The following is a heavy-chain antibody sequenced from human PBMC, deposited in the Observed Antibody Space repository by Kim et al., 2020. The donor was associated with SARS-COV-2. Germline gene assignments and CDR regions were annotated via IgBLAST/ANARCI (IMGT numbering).Heavy chain of an antibody. V-gene: IGHV3-15*05. CDR1: GFTFSDAW. CDR3: TTDRISDISSQFRH. Sequence: GGSLRLSCAASGFTFSDAWMSWVRQAPGKGLEWVARIKSNRDGGTTVYAAAVKDRFTIWRDDSRNMMYLEMNSLKTEDTAEYYCTTDRISDISSQFRHWGQGTLVTVSS. CDR2: IKSNRDGGTT. D-gene: IGHD5-12*01. J-gene: IGHJ1*01.